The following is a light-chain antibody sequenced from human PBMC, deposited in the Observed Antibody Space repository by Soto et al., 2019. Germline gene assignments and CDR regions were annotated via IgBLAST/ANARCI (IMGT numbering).Light chain of an antibody. Sequence: IVLTQSPCTLSLSPGERTTLSCRASQSISRYLAWYQQKPGQSPRLLIYGASSRATGTPDRFSGSGSGTDFTLTINRLEPEDFALYYCQQYGSSPPTFGQGTKVDI. CDR1: QSISRY. V-gene: IGKV3-20*01. CDR3: QQYGSSPPT. CDR2: GAS. J-gene: IGKJ1*01.